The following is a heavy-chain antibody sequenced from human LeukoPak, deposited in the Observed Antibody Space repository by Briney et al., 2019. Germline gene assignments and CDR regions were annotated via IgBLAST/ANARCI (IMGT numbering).Heavy chain of an antibody. V-gene: IGHV3-7*01. CDR3: ARGRPKVTTRHYFDS. Sequence: PGGSLRLSCAASGFTFSDHWMSWVRQAPGKGLEWVANIKRDGSEKYHVDSVKGRFTMSRDNAKNSLYLQMNSLTAEDTAIYYCARGRPKVTTRHYFDSWGQGTLVTVSS. D-gene: IGHD4-17*01. J-gene: IGHJ4*02. CDR2: IKRDGSEK. CDR1: GFTFSDHW.